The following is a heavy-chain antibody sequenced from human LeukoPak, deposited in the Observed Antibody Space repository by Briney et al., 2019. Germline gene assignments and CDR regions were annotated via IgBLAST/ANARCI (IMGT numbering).Heavy chain of an antibody. CDR3: ARGQLEWENYYYGMDV. V-gene: IGHV1-3*01. CDR2: INAGNANT. Sequence: GASVKVSCKASGYTFTSYAMHWVRQAPGQRLEWMGWINAGNANTKYSQKFQGRVTITRDTSASTAYMELSSLRSEDTAVYYCARGQLEWENYYYGMDVWGQGTTVTVSS. CDR1: GYTFTSYA. D-gene: IGHD1-1*01. J-gene: IGHJ6*02.